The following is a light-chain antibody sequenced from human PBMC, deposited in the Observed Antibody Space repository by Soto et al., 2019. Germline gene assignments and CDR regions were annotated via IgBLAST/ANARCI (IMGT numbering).Light chain of an antibody. CDR2: DAS. V-gene: IGKV3-11*01. CDR3: QQRITWPST. J-gene: IGKJ2*01. CDR1: QSVSSS. Sequence: EIVLTQSPATLSLSPGESATLSCRASQSVSSSLAWYQQKAGQAPRLLIYDASNRATGIPARFSGSGSGTDGALTISSLEPEDFAIYYCQQRITWPSTFGQGTKLEIK.